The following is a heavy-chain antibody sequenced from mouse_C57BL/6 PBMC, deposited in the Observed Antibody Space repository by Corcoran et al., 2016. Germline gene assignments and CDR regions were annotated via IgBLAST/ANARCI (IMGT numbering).Heavy chain of an antibody. Sequence: EVQLQQSGPELVKPGASVKISCKASGYTFTDYYMNWVKQSHGKSLEWIGDINPNNGGTSYNQKFKGKATLTVDKSSSTAYMELRSLTSEDSAVYYCERLGRYWGQGTTLTVSA. CDR2: INPNNGGT. V-gene: IGHV1-26*01. CDR1: GYTFTDYY. J-gene: IGHJ2*01. CDR3: ERLGRY. D-gene: IGHD4-1*01.